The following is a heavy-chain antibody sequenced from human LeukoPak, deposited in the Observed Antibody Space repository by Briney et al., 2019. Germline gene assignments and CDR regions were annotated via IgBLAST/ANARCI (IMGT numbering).Heavy chain of an antibody. CDR3: VRQNSDYYYYYLDV. V-gene: IGHV4-39*01. J-gene: IGHJ6*03. D-gene: IGHD1-7*01. Sequence: SETLSLTCTVSGGSVSSSSSYWAWIRQPPGRGLEWIGSVYYSGTTYYNTSLESRITISEDTSRNRFSLMLSSVTAADTAVYYCVRQNSDYYYYYLDVWGEGTTVIVSS. CDR1: GGSVSSSSSY. CDR2: VYYSGTT.